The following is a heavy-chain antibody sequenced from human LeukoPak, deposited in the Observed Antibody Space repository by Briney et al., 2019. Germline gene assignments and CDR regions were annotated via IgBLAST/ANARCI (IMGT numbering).Heavy chain of an antibody. D-gene: IGHD3-22*01. CDR3: ARLYYDSRGYYWFDR. J-gene: IGHJ5*02. CDR1: GGSIISTSFY. V-gene: IGHV4-39*01. Sequence: ASETLSLTCTVSGGSIISTSFYWGWIRQPPGKGLAWLGSIYQSGSTYDNPSLKSRVTISVDRSKNQFSLKLSSVTAADTAVYYCARLYYDSRGYYWFDRWGQGTLVTVSS. CDR2: IYQSGST.